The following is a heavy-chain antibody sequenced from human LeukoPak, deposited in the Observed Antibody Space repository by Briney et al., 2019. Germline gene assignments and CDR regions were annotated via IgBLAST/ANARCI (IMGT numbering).Heavy chain of an antibody. CDR1: GFTFSSYA. CDR3: ARDQIRYSNSPEALDL. V-gene: IGHV3-30-3*01. Sequence: GGSLRLSCAASGFTFSSYAVHWVRQAPGKGLGWVAGLSSDGTNKYYADSVQGRFTISRDTSKNTLYLLMNSLRGEDTAVYYCARDQIRYSNSPEALDLWGQGTLVNVSS. J-gene: IGHJ3*01. CDR2: LSSDGTNK. D-gene: IGHD5-18*01.